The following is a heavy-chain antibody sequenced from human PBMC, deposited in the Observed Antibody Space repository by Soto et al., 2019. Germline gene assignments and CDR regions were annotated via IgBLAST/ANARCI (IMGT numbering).Heavy chain of an antibody. Sequence: GSLRLSCAASGFTFSSYSMNWVRQAPGKGLEWVSSISSSSSYIYHADSVKGRFTISRDNAKNSLYLQMNSLRAEDTAVYYCARTPGYCSGGSCYYDAFDIWGQGTMVTVSS. CDR3: ARTPGYCSGGSCYYDAFDI. D-gene: IGHD2-15*01. CDR2: ISSSSSYI. CDR1: GFTFSSYS. V-gene: IGHV3-21*01. J-gene: IGHJ3*02.